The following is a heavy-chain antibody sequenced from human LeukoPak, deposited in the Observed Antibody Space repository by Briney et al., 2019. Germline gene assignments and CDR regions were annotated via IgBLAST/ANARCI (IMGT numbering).Heavy chain of an antibody. CDR1: GFTVSTNY. CDR3: ARVGDHYHWYFDL. Sequence: AGGSLRLSCAASGFTVSTNYMSWVRQAPGKGLEWIAIIYSGESTYYADSVEGRFIVSRDTSKNILYLQMNSLRVEDTAVYSCARVGDHYHWYFDLWGRGSLVTVSS. D-gene: IGHD3-10*01. V-gene: IGHV3-53*01. CDR2: IYSGEST. J-gene: IGHJ2*01.